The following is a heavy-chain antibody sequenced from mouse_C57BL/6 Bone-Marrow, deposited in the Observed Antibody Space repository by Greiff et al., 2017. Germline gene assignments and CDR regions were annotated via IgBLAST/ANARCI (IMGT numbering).Heavy chain of an antibody. J-gene: IGHJ4*01. CDR2: ISDGGSYT. D-gene: IGHD1-1*01. Sequence: EVQGVESGGGLVKPGGSLKLSCAASGFTFSSYAMSWVRQTPEKRLAWVATISDGGSYTYYPDNVKGRFTISRDNAKNNLYLQMSHLKSEDTAMYYCARDRLLRYLYAMDYWGQGTSVTVSS. V-gene: IGHV5-4*01. CDR1: GFTFSSYA. CDR3: ARDRLLRYLYAMDY.